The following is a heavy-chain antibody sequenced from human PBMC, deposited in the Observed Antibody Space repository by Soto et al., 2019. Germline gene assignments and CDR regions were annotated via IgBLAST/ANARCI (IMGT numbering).Heavy chain of an antibody. CDR1: GFTFSSYS. V-gene: IGHV3-48*01. CDR2: ISSSSSTI. Sequence: GGSLRLSCAASGFTFSSYSMNWVRQAPGKGLEWVSYISSSSSTIYYADSVKGRFTISRDNAKNSLYLQMNSLRAEDTAAYYCARDSDIVVVPAAMQVDYWGQGTLVTVSS. D-gene: IGHD2-2*01. CDR3: ARDSDIVVVPAAMQVDY. J-gene: IGHJ4*02.